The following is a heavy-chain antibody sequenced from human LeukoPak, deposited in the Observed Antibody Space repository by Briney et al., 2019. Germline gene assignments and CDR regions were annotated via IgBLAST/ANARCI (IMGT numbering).Heavy chain of an antibody. CDR2: INHSGST. CDR1: GGSFSGYY. J-gene: IGHJ4*02. D-gene: IGHD6-19*01. CDR3: ARVSGWYKRKTYYFDY. V-gene: IGHV4-34*01. Sequence: PSETLSLTCAVYGGSFSGYYWSWIRQPPGKGLEWIGEINHSGSTNYNPSLKSRVTISVDTSKNQFSLKLSSVTAADTAVYYCARVSGWYKRKTYYFDYWGQGTLVTVSS.